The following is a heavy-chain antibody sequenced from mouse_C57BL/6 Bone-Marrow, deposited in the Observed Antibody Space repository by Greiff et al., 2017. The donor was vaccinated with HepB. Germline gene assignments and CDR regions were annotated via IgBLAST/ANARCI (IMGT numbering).Heavy chain of an antibody. D-gene: IGHD3-3*01. CDR3: ARDARAWRYFDV. CDR2: SRNKANDYTT. V-gene: IGHV7-1*01. J-gene: IGHJ1*03. CDR1: GFTFSDFY. Sequence: EVQLMESGGGLVQSGRSLRLSCATSGFTFSDFYMEWVRQAPGKGLEWIAASRNKANDYTTEYSASVKGRFIVSRDTSQSILYLQMNALRAEDTAIYYCARDARAWRYFDVWGTGTTVTVSS.